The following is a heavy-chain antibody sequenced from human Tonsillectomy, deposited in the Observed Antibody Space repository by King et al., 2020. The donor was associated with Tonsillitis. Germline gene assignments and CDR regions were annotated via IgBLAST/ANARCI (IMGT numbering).Heavy chain of an antibody. J-gene: IGHJ4*02. D-gene: IGHD1-26*01. CDR3: ARSVSGSFDY. CDR2: MYYSGTI. Sequence: QLQESGPGVVKPSETLSLTCTVSGGSISSSDHYWAWIRQPPGKGLEWIGYMYYSGTIYYNPSLKSRTTISGGTSENRFSLKWSSVTAADTAVYFCARSVSGSFDYWGQGALITVSS. CDR1: GGSISSSDHY. V-gene: IGHV4-39*01.